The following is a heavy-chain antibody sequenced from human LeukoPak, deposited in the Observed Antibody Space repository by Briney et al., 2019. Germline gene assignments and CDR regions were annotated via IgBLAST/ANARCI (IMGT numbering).Heavy chain of an antibody. J-gene: IGHJ4*02. CDR3: ARGGSGWSKTFDY. D-gene: IGHD6-19*01. CDR1: GGSISSGDYY. CDR2: IYYSGST. V-gene: IGHV4-30-4*01. Sequence: SETLSLTCTVSGGSISSGDYYWSWIRQPSGKGLEWIGYIYYSGSTYYNPSLKSRVTISVDTSKNQFSLKLSSVTAADTAVYYCARGGSGWSKTFDYWGQGTLVTVSS.